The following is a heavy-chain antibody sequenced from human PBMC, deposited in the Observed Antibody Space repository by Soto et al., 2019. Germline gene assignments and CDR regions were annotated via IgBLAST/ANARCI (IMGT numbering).Heavy chain of an antibody. CDR2: VNHSGST. D-gene: IGHD3-22*01. CDR1: GGSFSGYY. J-gene: IGHJ4*02. CDR3: ARGITTIPAVQGDAPDNRYFDS. Sequence: PSETLSLTCAVYGGSFSGYYWTWVRQPPGKGLEWIGDVNHSGSTNQNPSLKSRVTISVDTSKNQFSLKLKSVTAADTAVYFCARGITTIPAVQGDAPDNRYFDSWGLGTLVTVSS. V-gene: IGHV4-34*01.